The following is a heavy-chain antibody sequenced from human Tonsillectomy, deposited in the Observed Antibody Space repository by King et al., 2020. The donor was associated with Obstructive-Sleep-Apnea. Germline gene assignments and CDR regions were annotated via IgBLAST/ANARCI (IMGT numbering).Heavy chain of an antibody. Sequence: VQLQQWGAGLLKPSETLSLTCAVFGGSFSDYYWSWIRQPPGKGLEWIGEINHSGSTNYNPSLKSRVTISVDTSKNQFSLKLNSVTAADTAVYYCARGSGVAAVNWFDPWGQGTLVTVSS. CDR3: ARGSGVAAVNWFDP. D-gene: IGHD2-2*01. V-gene: IGHV4-34*01. J-gene: IGHJ5*02. CDR2: INHSGST. CDR1: GGSFSDYY.